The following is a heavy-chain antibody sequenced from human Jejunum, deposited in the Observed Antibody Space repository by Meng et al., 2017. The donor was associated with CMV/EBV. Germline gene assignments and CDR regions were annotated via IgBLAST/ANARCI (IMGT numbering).Heavy chain of an antibody. CDR2: IQSTGSPT. CDR1: GFTFSTYA. D-gene: IGHD3-3*02. V-gene: IGHV3-23*05. J-gene: IGHJ4*02. CDR3: AKVGGGPSILRDY. Sequence: ASGFTFSTYAMSWIRQAPGKGLEWVSTIQSTGSPTYYADSVKGRFTISRENSKNTLYLQMNSLRAEDTALYYCAKVGGGPSILRDYWGQGTLVTVSS.